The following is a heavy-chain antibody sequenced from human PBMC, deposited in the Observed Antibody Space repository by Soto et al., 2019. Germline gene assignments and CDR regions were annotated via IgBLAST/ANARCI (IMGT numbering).Heavy chain of an antibody. CDR2: IYWDDSK. Sequence: QITLKESGPTLVKPTQTLTLTCTFSGFSLTTDRVGVGSIRQTPGEALEWLAVIYWDDSKTYRPSLESRLTITKDTPRIQLAPTMTNLGSMDTATYYCAHASGGRSLYCGQGTLVTASS. CDR3: AHASGGRSLY. D-gene: IGHD1-26*01. J-gene: IGHJ4*02. CDR1: GFSLTTDRVG. V-gene: IGHV2-5*02.